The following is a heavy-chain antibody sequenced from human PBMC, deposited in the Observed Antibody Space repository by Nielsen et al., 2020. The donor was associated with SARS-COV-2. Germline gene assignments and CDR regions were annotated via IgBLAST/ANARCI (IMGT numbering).Heavy chain of an antibody. Sequence: WIRQPPGKGLEWIGEINHSGSTNYNPSLKSRVTISVDTSKNQFSLKLSSVTAADTAVYYCARDLLYSSSANLIDYYYYGMDVWGQGTTVTVSS. V-gene: IGHV4-34*01. J-gene: IGHJ6*02. CDR2: INHSGST. CDR3: ARDLLYSSSANLIDYYYYGMDV. D-gene: IGHD6-6*01.